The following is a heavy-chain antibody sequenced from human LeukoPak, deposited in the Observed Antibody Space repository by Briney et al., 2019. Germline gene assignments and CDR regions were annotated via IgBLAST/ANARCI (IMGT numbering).Heavy chain of an antibody. CDR3: ARDLGVWGPFVGNY. Sequence: ASVWVSCKASGYTFTGYYMHWVRQAPGQGLEWMGWINPNSGGTNYAQKFQGRVTMTRDTSISTAYMELSRLRSDDTAVYYCARDLGVWGPFVGNYWGQGTLVTVSS. CDR1: GYTFTGYY. J-gene: IGHJ4*02. V-gene: IGHV1-2*02. D-gene: IGHD7-27*01. CDR2: INPNSGGT.